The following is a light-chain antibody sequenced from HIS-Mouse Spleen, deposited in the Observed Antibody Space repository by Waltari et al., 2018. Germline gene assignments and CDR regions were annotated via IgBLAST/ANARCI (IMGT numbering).Light chain of an antibody. Sequence: SYVLTQPPSVSVAPGQTARITCGGHNIGSNSLPWYQQNPGQPPVLVVYDDSDRPSGIPERFSGSNSGNTATLTISRVEAGDEADYYCQVWDSSSDHPVFGGGTKLTVL. J-gene: IGLJ3*02. CDR3: QVWDSSSDHPV. CDR1: NIGSNS. V-gene: IGLV3-21*02. CDR2: DDS.